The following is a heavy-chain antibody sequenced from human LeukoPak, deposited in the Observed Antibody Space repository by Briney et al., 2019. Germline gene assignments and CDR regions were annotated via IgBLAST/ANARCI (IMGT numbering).Heavy chain of an antibody. D-gene: IGHD3-10*01. CDR1: GGSISNHY. Sequence: PSETLSLTCTVSGGSISNHYWSWVRQPPGKGLEWIGYIYYSGSSSYNPSLTRRVTIRVDTSKRQFSLKLTSVTAADTAVYYCARYGSESPKHFDYWGQGTLVTVSS. J-gene: IGHJ4*02. CDR3: ARYGSESPKHFDY. V-gene: IGHV4-59*08. CDR2: IYYSGSS.